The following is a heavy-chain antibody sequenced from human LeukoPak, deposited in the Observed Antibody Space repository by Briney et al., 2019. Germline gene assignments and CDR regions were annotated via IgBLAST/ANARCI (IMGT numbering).Heavy chain of an antibody. D-gene: IGHD3-22*01. CDR1: GYTFTGYE. CDR3: ARDVYYYDSSGYLNWFDP. Sequence: ASVKASCKASGYTFTGYEMHWVRQAPGQGLEWMGRINPNSGDTKYAQQLQGRVTMTRDTSISTAYMELSRLRSDDTAVYYCARDVYYYDSSGYLNWFDPWGREPWSPSPQ. J-gene: IGHJ5*02. CDR2: INPNSGDT. V-gene: IGHV1-2*02.